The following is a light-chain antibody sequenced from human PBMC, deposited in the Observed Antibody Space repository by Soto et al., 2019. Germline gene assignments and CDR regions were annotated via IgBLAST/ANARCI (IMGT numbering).Light chain of an antibody. CDR1: QGISSY. Sequence: DIPLTQSPSFLSASVGDRVTITCRASQGISSYLAWYQQKPGKAPKVLIYDASTVQSGVPSRFSGSGSGTEFTLTISSLQPEDFATYYCQQLNSYPRTFGPGTKVDIK. V-gene: IGKV1-9*01. J-gene: IGKJ3*01. CDR2: DAS. CDR3: QQLNSYPRT.